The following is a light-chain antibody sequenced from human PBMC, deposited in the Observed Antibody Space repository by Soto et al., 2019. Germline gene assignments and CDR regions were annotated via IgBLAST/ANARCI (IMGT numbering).Light chain of an antibody. CDR1: QSVGSF. CDR2: DAS. J-gene: IGKJ1*01. V-gene: IGKV3-11*01. Sequence: EIVLTQSPATLSLSHGERATLSCRASQSVGSFLAWYQHKPGQAPRLLIYDASTRAPGIPARFSGSRSATDFTLTISSLEPEDFAVYYCHQRSNWWTFGQGTKV. CDR3: HQRSNWWT.